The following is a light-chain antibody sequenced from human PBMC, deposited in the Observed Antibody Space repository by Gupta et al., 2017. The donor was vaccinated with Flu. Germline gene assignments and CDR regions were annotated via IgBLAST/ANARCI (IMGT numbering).Light chain of an antibody. Sequence: QSALTQPASVSGSPGQSITISCTGTSSDVGAYNYVSWYQQHPGKAPKLMLYEVTNRPSGVSNRFSGSKSDNTASLTISGLQEEDEADYFCASYTSTATWVFGGGTKVTVL. CDR3: ASYTSTATWV. J-gene: IGLJ3*02. V-gene: IGLV2-14*01. CDR1: SSDVGAYNY. CDR2: EVT.